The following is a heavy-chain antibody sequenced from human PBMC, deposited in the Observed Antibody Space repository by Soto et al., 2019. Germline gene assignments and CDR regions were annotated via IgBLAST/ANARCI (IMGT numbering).Heavy chain of an antibody. Sequence: ETLSLTGTVSGGSISSSNYYWGWLRQPPGKGLEWIGKINHSGSTNYNPPLKSRVTISVDTSKNQFSLKLSSVTAADTAVYYCARVTGRYYYGMDVWGQGT. CDR3: ARVTGRYYYGMDV. J-gene: IGHJ6*02. V-gene: IGHV4-39*07. CDR1: GGSISSSNYY. CDR2: INHSGST.